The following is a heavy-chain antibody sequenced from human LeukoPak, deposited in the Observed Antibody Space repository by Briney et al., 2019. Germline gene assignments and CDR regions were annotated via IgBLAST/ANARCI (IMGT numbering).Heavy chain of an antibody. V-gene: IGHV3-66*01. J-gene: IGHJ4*02. Sequence: PGGSLRLSCAASGFTVSSNYMSWVRQAPGKGLECVSLIYSGGSTYYADSVKGRFTISRDNSKNTLYLQMNSLRVEDTAVYYCARDFDYPTYRDYWGQGTLVTVSS. D-gene: IGHD4-11*01. CDR2: IYSGGST. CDR3: ARDFDYPTYRDY. CDR1: GFTVSSNY.